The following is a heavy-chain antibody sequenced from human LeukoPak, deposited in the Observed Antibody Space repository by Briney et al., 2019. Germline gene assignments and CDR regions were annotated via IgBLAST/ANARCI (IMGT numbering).Heavy chain of an antibody. V-gene: IGHV1-69*13. J-gene: IGHJ6*03. CDR2: IIPIFGTA. Sequence: ASVKVSCKASGGTFSSYAISWVRQAPGQGLEWMGGIIPIFGTANYAQKFQGRVTITADESTSTAYMELSSLRSEDTAVYYCARGGSLTPGYYYYMDVWGKGTTVTVSS. CDR1: GGTFSSYA. CDR3: ARGGSLTPGYYYYMDV. D-gene: IGHD6-19*01.